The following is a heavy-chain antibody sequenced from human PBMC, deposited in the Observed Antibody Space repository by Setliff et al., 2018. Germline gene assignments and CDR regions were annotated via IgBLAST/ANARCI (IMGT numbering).Heavy chain of an antibody. J-gene: IGHJ5*02. V-gene: IGHV1-18*01. Sequence: PGASVKVSCKASGYTFTSYGISWLRQAPGQGLEWMGWISANNGYMVFAQNLQGRIIMTTDTSTSTAYMELKSLRPDDTAVYYCARDRSNIVAVPSGAKFDPWGQGTLVTVSS. CDR2: ISANNGYM. CDR3: ARDRSNIVAVPSGAKFDP. D-gene: IGHD2-2*01. CDR1: GYTFTSYG.